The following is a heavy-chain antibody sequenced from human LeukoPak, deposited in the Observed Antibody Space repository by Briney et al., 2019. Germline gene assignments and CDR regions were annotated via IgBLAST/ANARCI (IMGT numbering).Heavy chain of an antibody. CDR3: ARACGASCYAVDYYYYGMDV. J-gene: IGHJ6*02. CDR2: ISSSGSSI. D-gene: IGHD2-15*01. CDR1: GFTFSSFE. V-gene: IGHV3-48*03. Sequence: GGSLRLSCAVSGFTFSSFEMNWVRQAPGKGLEWVSYISSSGSSIYYADSVKGRFTISRDNAKNSLYLQMNSLGAGDTAVYYCARACGASCYAVDYYYYGMDVWGQGTTLTVSS.